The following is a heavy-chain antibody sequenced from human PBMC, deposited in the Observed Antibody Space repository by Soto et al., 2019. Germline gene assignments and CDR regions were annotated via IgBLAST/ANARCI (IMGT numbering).Heavy chain of an antibody. Sequence: ASVKVSCTASGYTFTGYAMHWVRLAPGQRLEWMGWINAGNGNTKYSQKFQGRVTITRDTSASTAYMELSSLRSEDTAVYYCARAVAVAADFDYWGQGTLVTVSS. CDR3: ARAVAVAADFDY. CDR2: INAGNGNT. CDR1: GYTFTGYA. D-gene: IGHD6-19*01. J-gene: IGHJ4*02. V-gene: IGHV1-3*01.